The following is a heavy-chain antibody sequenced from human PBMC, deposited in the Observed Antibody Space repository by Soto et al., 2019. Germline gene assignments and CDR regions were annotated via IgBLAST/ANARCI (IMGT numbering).Heavy chain of an antibody. CDR3: ARRRYADWAFAY. D-gene: IGHD3-9*01. V-gene: IGHV4-59*08. CDR1: GGSISGYY. CDR2: IYYSGST. J-gene: IGHJ4*02. Sequence: SETLSLTCFVSGGSISGYYGSWVRQPPGKGLEWIGYIYYSGSTTYNSSLKGRVTMSVDTSKNQFSLELSSVTAADTAVYYCARRRYADWAFAYWGQGTLVTVSS.